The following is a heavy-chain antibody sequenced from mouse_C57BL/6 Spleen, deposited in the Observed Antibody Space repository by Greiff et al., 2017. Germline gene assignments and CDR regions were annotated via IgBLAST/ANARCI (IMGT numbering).Heavy chain of an antibody. D-gene: IGHD2-4*01. CDR3: ARGSTMIYFDY. V-gene: IGHV3-5*01. CDR1: GISITTGNYR. J-gene: IGHJ2*01. CDR2: IYYSGTI. Sequence: VQLKESGPGLVKPSQTVFLTCTVTGISITTGNYRWSWIRQFPGNKLEWIGYIYYSGTITYNPSLTSRTTITRDTPKNQFILEMNSFTAEDTATYYCARGSTMIYFDYWGQGTTLTVSS.